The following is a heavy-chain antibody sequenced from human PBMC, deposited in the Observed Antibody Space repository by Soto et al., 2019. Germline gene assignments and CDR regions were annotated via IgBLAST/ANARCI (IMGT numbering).Heavy chain of an antibody. CDR3: TSATFGLRDT. CDR2: INPAGTIT. V-gene: IGHV3-74*01. D-gene: IGHD3-16*01. J-gene: IGHJ5*02. Sequence: MQMVESGGGSVQPGGSLRLSCSASGFPFSHYWMHWVRQTPGKGLVWVSRINPAGTITNYADSVEGRFTISRHNADSALFLQMNSLIDEDTAIYYCTSATFGLRDTWGQGNLVTVSS. CDR1: GFPFSHYW.